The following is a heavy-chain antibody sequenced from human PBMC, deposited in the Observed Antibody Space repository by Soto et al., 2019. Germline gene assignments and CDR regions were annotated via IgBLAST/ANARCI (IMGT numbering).Heavy chain of an antibody. D-gene: IGHD6-19*01. Sequence: QVQLQESGPGLVKPSETLSLTCTVSGGSVSSGSYYWSWIRQPPGKGLEWIGYIYYSGSTNYNPSLNSRVTISVYTSKNQFSLKLSSVTAADTAVYYCARGVGQWLVEGFDYWGQGTLVTVSS. CDR3: ARGVGQWLVEGFDY. CDR1: GGSVSSGSYY. J-gene: IGHJ4*02. V-gene: IGHV4-61*01. CDR2: IYYSGST.